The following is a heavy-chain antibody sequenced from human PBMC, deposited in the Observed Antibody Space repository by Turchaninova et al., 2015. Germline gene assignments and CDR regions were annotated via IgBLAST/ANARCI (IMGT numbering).Heavy chain of an antibody. CDR3: ARGNSSGRGSYDY. V-gene: IGHV3-48*04. J-gene: IGHJ4*02. Sequence: EVQLVESGGGLVQPGGSLRLSFAASGFTFSSDSMNWVRQAQGKGLEWVSYISSSTSIYYADSVKGRFTISRDNAKNSLYLQMNSLRAEDTAVYYCARGNSSGRGSYDYWGQGTQVIVSS. CDR1: GFTFSSDS. CDR2: ISSSTSI. D-gene: IGHD6-19*01.